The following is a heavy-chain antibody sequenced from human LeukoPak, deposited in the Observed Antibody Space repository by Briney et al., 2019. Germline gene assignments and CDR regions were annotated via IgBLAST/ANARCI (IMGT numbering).Heavy chain of an antibody. J-gene: IGHJ1*01. Sequence: ASETLSLTCTVSGGSISSYYWSWIRQPPGKGLEWIGYIYYSGSTNYNPSLKSRVTISVDTSKNQFSLKLSSVTAADTAVYYCARMAVAEEYFQHWGQGTLVTVSS. V-gene: IGHV4-59*08. CDR1: GGSISSYY. CDR3: ARMAVAEEYFQH. CDR2: IYYSGST. D-gene: IGHD2-15*01.